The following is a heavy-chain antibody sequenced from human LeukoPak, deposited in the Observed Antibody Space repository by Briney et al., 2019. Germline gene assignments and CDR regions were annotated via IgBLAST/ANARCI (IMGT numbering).Heavy chain of an antibody. CDR1: GFTFSSYG. CDR3: ARDANYGDYSYYFDY. J-gene: IGHJ4*02. CDR2: IWYDGSNK. V-gene: IGHV3-33*01. D-gene: IGHD4-17*01. Sequence: QAGGSLRLSCAASGFTFSSYGMHWVRQAPGKGLEWVAVIWYDGSNKYYADSVKGRFTISRDNSKNTLYLQMNSLRAEDTAVYYCARDANYGDYSYYFDYWGQGTLVTVSS.